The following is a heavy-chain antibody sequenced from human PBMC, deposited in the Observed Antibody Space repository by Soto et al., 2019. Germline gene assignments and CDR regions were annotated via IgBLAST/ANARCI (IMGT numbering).Heavy chain of an antibody. CDR1: GGSFSGYY. CDR2: INHSGST. D-gene: IGHD2-15*01. V-gene: IGHV4-34*01. J-gene: IGHJ4*02. CDR3: ARGGGIVVVVAATILDY. Sequence: QVQLQQWGAGLLKPSETLSLTCAVYGGSFSGYYWSWIRQPPGKGLEWIGEINHSGSTNYNPSLKSRVTISVDTSKIQFSLKLSSVTAADTAVYYCARGGGIVVVVAATILDYWGQGTLVTVSS.